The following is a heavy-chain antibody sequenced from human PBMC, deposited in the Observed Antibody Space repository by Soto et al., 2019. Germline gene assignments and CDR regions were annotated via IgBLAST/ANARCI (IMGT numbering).Heavy chain of an antibody. CDR3: ARASTSDYRNFDY. CDR2: IGTAGDT. D-gene: IGHD4-4*01. Sequence: EVQLVESGGGLVQPGGSLRLSCAASGFTFSSYDMHWVRQATGKGLEWVSAIGTAGDTYYPGSVKGRFTISRENAKNSLYLQMNSLRAGDTAVYYCARASTSDYRNFDYWGQGTLVTVSS. CDR1: GFTFSSYD. V-gene: IGHV3-13*01. J-gene: IGHJ4*02.